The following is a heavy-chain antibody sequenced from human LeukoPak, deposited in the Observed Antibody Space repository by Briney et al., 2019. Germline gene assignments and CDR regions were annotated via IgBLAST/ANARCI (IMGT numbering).Heavy chain of an antibody. Sequence: SETLSLTCTVSGRSISTYYWSWIWQPPGKGLEGIGYIYYSGSNNYNPSLKRRIIISVDTSKNQFSLKLRSVIAADTAVYYCARDMGTYYDILTGYNPGNWFDPWGQGTLVTVSS. CDR3: ARDMGTYYDILTGYNPGNWFDP. D-gene: IGHD3-9*01. V-gene: IGHV4-59*01. CDR1: GRSISTYY. CDR2: IYYSGSN. J-gene: IGHJ5*02.